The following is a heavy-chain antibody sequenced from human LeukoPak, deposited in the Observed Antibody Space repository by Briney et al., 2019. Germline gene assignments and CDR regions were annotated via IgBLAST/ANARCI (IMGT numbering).Heavy chain of an antibody. CDR2: ISGSGGST. D-gene: IGHD3-10*01. J-gene: IGHJ5*02. CDR3: AKDTRKVWFGDSSPA. V-gene: IGHV3-23*01. CDR1: GFTFSSYA. Sequence: PGGSLRLPCAASGFTFSSYAMSWVRQAPGKGLEWVSAISGSGGSTYYADSVKGRFTISRDNSKNTLYLQMNSLRAEDTAVYYCAKDTRKVWFGDSSPAWGQGTLVTVSS.